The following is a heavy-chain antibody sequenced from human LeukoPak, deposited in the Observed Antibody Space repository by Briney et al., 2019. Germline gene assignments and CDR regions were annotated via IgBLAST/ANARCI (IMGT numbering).Heavy chain of an antibody. J-gene: IGHJ4*02. CDR2: IWYDGSNK. D-gene: IGHD3-22*01. CDR3: ARDFWDSSGFKQIDY. CDR1: GFTFSVYG. Sequence: GGSLRLFCAASGFTFSVYGIHWVRQAPGKGLEWVALIWYDGSNKYYVDSVKGRFTISRDNPKNTLYLQMNSLRVEDTAVYYCARDFWDSSGFKQIDYWGQGTLVTVSS. V-gene: IGHV3-33*01.